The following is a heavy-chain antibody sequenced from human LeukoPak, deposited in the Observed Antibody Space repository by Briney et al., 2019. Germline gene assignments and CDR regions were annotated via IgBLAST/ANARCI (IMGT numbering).Heavy chain of an antibody. D-gene: IGHD4-23*01. Sequence: GGSRKISWKGSGSLFTSYWIGGARQMPGKGLEGMEIIYPGDSDTRYSPSFQGQVTISADKSISTAYLQWSSLKASDTAMYYCARRNGGNSGGNYFDYWGQGTLVTVSS. CDR3: ARRNGGNSGGNYFDY. V-gene: IGHV5-51*01. CDR1: GSLFTSYW. J-gene: IGHJ4*02. CDR2: IYPGDSDT.